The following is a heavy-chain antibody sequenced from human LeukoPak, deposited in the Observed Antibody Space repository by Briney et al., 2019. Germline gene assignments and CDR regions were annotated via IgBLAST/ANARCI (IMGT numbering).Heavy chain of an antibody. CDR1: GYTFTGYY. CDR2: INPNSGGT. J-gene: IGHJ4*02. D-gene: IGHD4-17*01. Sequence: GSSVTVSCKASGYTFTGYYMHWLRQAPGQGLEWMGWINPNSGGTNYAQKFQGRVTMTRDTSISTAYMELSRLRSDDTAVYYCAGSPRYGDYVFDYWGQGTLVTVSS. CDR3: AGSPRYGDYVFDY. V-gene: IGHV1-2*02.